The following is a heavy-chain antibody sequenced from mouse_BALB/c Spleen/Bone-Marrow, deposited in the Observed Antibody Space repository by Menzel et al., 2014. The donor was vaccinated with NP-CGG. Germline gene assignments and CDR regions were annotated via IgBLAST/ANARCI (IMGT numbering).Heavy chain of an antibody. Sequence: VKLMESGPGLVAPSQSLSITCTVSGFSLXSFGVHWVRQPPGKGLEWLGVIWAGGSTNYNSALMSRLSISKDNSQSQVFLKMNSLQTGDSAIYYCARAGSGFFDFWGQGTTLIVSS. CDR1: GFSLXSFG. CDR2: IWAGGST. V-gene: IGHV2-9*02. CDR3: ARAGSGFFDF. D-gene: IGHD3-1*01. J-gene: IGHJ2*01.